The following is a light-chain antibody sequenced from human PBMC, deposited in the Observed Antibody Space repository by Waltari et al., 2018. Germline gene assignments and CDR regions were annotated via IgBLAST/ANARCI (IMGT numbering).Light chain of an antibody. CDR2: DVS. J-gene: IGLJ1*01. V-gene: IGLV2-14*03. Sequence: QSALTQPASVSGSPGQSITISCTGTSSHVGGYNYVSWYQQHPGKAPKLMIYDVSNRPSGVSNRFSGSKSGNTASLTISGLQAEDEADYYCSSYTSSNTLGFGTGTKVTVL. CDR3: SSYTSSNTLG. CDR1: SSHVGGYNY.